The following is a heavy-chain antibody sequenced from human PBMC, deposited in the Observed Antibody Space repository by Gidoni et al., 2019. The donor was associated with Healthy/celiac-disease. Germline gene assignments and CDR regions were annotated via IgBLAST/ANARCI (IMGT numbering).Heavy chain of an antibody. D-gene: IGHD3-10*01. CDR3: ARVLARHGSGSYYRY. V-gene: IGHV1-18*01. J-gene: IGHJ4*02. CDR2: IRAYNGNT. CDR1: GYTFTSYG. Sequence: QVQLVQSGAEVKKPGASVTVSCKSSGYTFTSYGISWVRQAPGQGLEWMGWIRAYNGNTNYAQKLQGRVTMTTETSTSTAYMERRSLRSDDTAVEYCARVLARHGSGSYYRYWGQGTLVTVSS.